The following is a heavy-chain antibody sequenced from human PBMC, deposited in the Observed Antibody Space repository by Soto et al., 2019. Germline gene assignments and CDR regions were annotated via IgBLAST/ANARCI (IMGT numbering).Heavy chain of an antibody. J-gene: IGHJ6*02. V-gene: IGHV1-2*04. Sequence: ASVKVSCKASGYTFTGYYMHWVRQAPGQGLEWMGWINPNSGGTNYAQKFQGWVTMTRDTSISTAYMELSRLRSDDTAVYYCAREQGVQLERPFCYYGMDVWGQGTTVTVSS. CDR3: AREQGVQLERPFCYYGMDV. CDR1: GYTFTGYY. CDR2: INPNSGGT. D-gene: IGHD1-1*01.